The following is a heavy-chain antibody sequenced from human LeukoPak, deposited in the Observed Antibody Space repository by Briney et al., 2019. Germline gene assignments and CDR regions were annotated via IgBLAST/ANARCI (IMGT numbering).Heavy chain of an antibody. V-gene: IGHV2-5*01. CDR1: GFSLSTSGVG. Sequence: SGPTLVNPTQTLTLTCTFSGFSLSTSGVGVGWIRQPPGKALEWLALIYWNDDTRSRPSLKSRLTITKDTSKNHVVLTMTNMDPVETATYYCAHRRDSSGGDYFHYWGQGTLVTVSS. D-gene: IGHD3-22*01. CDR2: IYWNDDT. CDR3: AHRRDSSGGDYFHY. J-gene: IGHJ4*02.